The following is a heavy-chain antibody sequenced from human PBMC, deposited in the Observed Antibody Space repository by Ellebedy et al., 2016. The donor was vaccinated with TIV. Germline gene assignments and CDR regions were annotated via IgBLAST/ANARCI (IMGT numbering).Heavy chain of an antibody. CDR3: AREDVRLITVDQFYYYMDV. Sequence: SETLSLTCTVSGGSITNHYWSWIRQAPGKVLEWIGYIYNAGGTNSSPSLRSRATIPADTSKNQFSLRLRSVTAADTALYFCAREDVRLITVDQFYYYMDVWGTGTTVTVSS. J-gene: IGHJ6*03. CDR2: IYNAGGT. D-gene: IGHD6-25*01. CDR1: GGSITNHY. V-gene: IGHV4-59*11.